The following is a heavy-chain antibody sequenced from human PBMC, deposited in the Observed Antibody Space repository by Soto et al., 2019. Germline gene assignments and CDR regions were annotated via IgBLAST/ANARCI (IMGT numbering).Heavy chain of an antibody. CDR3: ARTILLWFGEPSHGMDV. CDR1: GYTFTGYY. Sequence: ASVKVSCKASGYTFTGYYMHWVRQAPGQGPEWMGWINPNSGGTNYAQKFQGWVTMTRDTSISTAYMELSRLRSDDTAVYYCARTILLWFGEPSHGMDVWGQGTTVTVSS. V-gene: IGHV1-2*04. J-gene: IGHJ6*02. CDR2: INPNSGGT. D-gene: IGHD3-10*01.